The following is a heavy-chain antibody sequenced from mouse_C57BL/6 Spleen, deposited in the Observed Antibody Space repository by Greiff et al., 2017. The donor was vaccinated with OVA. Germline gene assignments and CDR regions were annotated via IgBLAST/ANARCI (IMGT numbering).Heavy chain of an antibody. CDR3: ARYDDYHWYFDV. J-gene: IGHJ1*03. CDR1: GYTFTSYW. V-gene: IGHV1-64*01. CDR2: IHPNSGST. D-gene: IGHD2-3*01. Sequence: QVQLQQPGAELVKPGASVKLSCKASGYTFTSYWMHWVKQRPGQGLEWIGMIHPNSGSTNYNEKFKSKATLTVDKSSSTAYMQLSSLTSEDSAVYYCARYDDYHWYFDVWGTGTTVTVSS.